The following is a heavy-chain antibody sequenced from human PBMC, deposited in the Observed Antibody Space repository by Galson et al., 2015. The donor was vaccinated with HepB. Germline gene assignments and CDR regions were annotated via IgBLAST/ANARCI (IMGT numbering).Heavy chain of an antibody. J-gene: IGHJ6*02. CDR1: GGTFNSFA. CDR3: ALIPGMAVSGGLSYYYYAMDV. V-gene: IGHV1-69*06. CDR2: IIPMFGAP. D-gene: IGHD3-10*01. Sequence: SVKVSCKASGGTFNSFAVSWVRQAPGQGLEWMGGIIPMFGAPHYAQKFKGRATINADKSTTTAHLELNSPTSEDTAIYYCALIPGMAVSGGLSYYYYAMDVWGQGTPVTVSS.